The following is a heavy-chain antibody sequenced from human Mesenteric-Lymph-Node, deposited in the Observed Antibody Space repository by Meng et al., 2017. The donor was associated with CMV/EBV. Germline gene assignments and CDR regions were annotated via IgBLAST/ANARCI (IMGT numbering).Heavy chain of an antibody. J-gene: IGHJ4*02. V-gene: IGHV3-21*05. CDR3: ATDVSRAYSMSWYYFDH. CDR1: GFTFSSYE. CDR2: ISSSSSYI. D-gene: IGHD1-26*01. Sequence: GESLKISCAASGFTFSSYEMNWVRQAPGKGLEWVSYISSSSSYIYYADSVKGRFTISRDNAKNSLYLQMNSLRAEDTAVYYCATDVSRAYSMSWYYFDHWGQGTLVTVSS.